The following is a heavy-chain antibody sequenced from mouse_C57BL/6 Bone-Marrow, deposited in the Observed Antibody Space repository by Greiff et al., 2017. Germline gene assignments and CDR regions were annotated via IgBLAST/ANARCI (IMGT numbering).Heavy chain of an antibody. V-gene: IGHV14-4*01. Sequence: DVKLQESGAELVRPGASVKLSCTASGFNIKDDYMHWVKQRPEQGLEWIGWIDPENGDTEYASKFQGKATITADTSSNTAYLQLRSLTSEDTAVYYCTTSSYGNLYFDYWGQGTTLTGSS. D-gene: IGHD2-1*01. CDR1: GFNIKDDY. CDR2: IDPENGDT. CDR3: TTSSYGNLYFDY. J-gene: IGHJ2*01.